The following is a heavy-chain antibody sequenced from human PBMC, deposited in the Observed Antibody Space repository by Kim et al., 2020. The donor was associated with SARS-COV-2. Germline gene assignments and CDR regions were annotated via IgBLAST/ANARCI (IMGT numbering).Heavy chain of an antibody. J-gene: IGHJ3*02. Sequence: SVKVSCKASGFTFTSSAMQWVRQARGQRLEWIGWIVVGSGNTNYAQKFQERVTITRDMSTSTAYMELSSLRSEDTAVYYCAADRGDNLDAFDIWGQGTMVTVSS. CDR2: IVVGSGNT. CDR3: AADRGDNLDAFDI. V-gene: IGHV1-58*02. CDR1: GFTFTSSA. D-gene: IGHD3-10*01.